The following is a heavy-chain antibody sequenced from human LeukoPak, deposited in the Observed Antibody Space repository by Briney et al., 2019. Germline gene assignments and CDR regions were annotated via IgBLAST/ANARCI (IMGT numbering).Heavy chain of an antibody. Sequence: PGGSLRLSFAASGFTFSSYWMKWVRQAPGKGLEWVASIKRDGSEKYYVDSVKGRFTISRDNAKNSLYLQMNSLRAEDTAVYYCAREGSSWSPFGYWGQGTRVTVSS. V-gene: IGHV3-7*03. CDR1: GFTFSSYW. CDR2: IKRDGSEK. D-gene: IGHD6-13*01. J-gene: IGHJ4*02. CDR3: AREGSSWSPFGY.